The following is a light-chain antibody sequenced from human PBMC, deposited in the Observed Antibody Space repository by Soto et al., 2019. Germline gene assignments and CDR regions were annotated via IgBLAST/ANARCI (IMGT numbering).Light chain of an antibody. CDR3: CSYAGSLYD. V-gene: IGLV2-23*01. Sequence: QSVLTQPASVSGSPGQSITISCTGTSSDVGSYSLVSWYQQHPGKAPKLMIYEGSKRPSGVSNRFSGSKSGNTASLTISGLQAEDEADYYCCSYAGSLYDFRNGTKVTVL. CDR1: SSDVGSYSL. CDR2: EGS. J-gene: IGLJ1*01.